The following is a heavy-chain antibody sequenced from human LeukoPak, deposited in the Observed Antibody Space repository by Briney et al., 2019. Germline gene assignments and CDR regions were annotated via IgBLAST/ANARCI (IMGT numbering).Heavy chain of an antibody. CDR1: GASISGYY. D-gene: IGHD3-22*01. V-gene: IGHV4-59*01. CDR3: ARVLLSSGSST. Sequence: SETLSLTRSVSGASISGYYYNWIRQPPGKGLEWIGYVYYSGITNFNPSLKSRVTMSVDTSKNQFSLKVSSVTAADTAVYYCARVLLSSGSSTWGQGTLVTVSS. J-gene: IGHJ5*02. CDR2: VYYSGIT.